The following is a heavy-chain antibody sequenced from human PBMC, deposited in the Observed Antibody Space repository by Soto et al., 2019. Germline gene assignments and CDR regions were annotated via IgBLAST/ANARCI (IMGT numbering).Heavy chain of an antibody. V-gene: IGHV3-30-3*01. CDR1: GFTFSSYA. CDR2: ISYDGSNK. CDR3: ARDPHDGVVVTAIPTGDDY. J-gene: IGHJ4*02. Sequence: QVQLVESGGGVVQPGRSLRLSCAASGFTFSSYAMHWVRQVPGKGLEWVAVISYDGSNKYYADSVKGRFTISRDNSKNTLYLQMNSLRAEDTAVYYCARDPHDGVVVTAIPTGDDYWGQGTLVTVSS. D-gene: IGHD2-21*02.